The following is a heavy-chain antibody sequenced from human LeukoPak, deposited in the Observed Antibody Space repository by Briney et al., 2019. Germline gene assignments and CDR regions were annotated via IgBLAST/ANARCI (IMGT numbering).Heavy chain of an antibody. CDR1: GYTFTSYG. V-gene: IGHV1-18*01. Sequence: GASVKVSCKASGYTFTSYGISWVRQAPGQGLEWMGWISAYNGNTNYAQKLQGRVTMTTDTSTSTAYMELRSLRSDDTAVYYCARHGYPYPFASNGFQHWGQGTLVTVSS. J-gene: IGHJ1*01. CDR3: ARHGYPYPFASNGFQH. CDR2: ISAYNGNT. D-gene: IGHD3-16*02.